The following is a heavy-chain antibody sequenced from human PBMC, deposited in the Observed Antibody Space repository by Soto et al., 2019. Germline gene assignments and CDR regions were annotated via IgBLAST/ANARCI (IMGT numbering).Heavy chain of an antibody. CDR1: GFSLYTGGVG. CDR3: AHYTTDTYFDV. Sequence: QITLKESSPTLVKPTQTLTLTCSFSGFSLYTGGVGVGWIRQPPGKALEWLALLYWDDTRRYNPSLKNTLTIAKDTSENQVVLTVTDMGPEDTGTYFCAHYTTDTYFDVWGKGATVTVSS. D-gene: IGHD1-1*01. J-gene: IGHJ6*04. CDR2: LYWDDTR. V-gene: IGHV2-5*02.